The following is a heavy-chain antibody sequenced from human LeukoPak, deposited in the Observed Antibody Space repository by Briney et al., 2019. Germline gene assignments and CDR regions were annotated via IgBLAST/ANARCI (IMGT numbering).Heavy chain of an antibody. J-gene: IGHJ4*02. V-gene: IGHV4-59*01. Sequence: PSETLSHTCTVSGGSISSYYWSWIRQPPGKGLEWIGYIYYSGSTNYNPSLKSRVTISVDTSKNQFSLKMSSVTAADTAVYYCARISRDGYRVEYYFYYWGQGTLVTVSS. D-gene: IGHD5-24*01. CDR1: GGSISSYY. CDR3: ARISRDGYRVEYYFYY. CDR2: IYYSGST.